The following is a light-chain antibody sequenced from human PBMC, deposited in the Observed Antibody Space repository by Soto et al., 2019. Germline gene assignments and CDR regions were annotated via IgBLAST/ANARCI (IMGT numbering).Light chain of an antibody. CDR3: GTWDGSLSAGV. V-gene: IGLV1-51*01. CDR2: DNN. Sequence: QSVLTQPPSVSASPGQKVTISCSGSSSNIGNNYVSWYQQLPGTAPKLLIYDNNERPSGIPDRFSGSKSGKSATLGITGLQTGDEADYYCGTWDGSLSAGVFGGGTKVTVL. J-gene: IGLJ2*01. CDR1: SSNIGNNY.